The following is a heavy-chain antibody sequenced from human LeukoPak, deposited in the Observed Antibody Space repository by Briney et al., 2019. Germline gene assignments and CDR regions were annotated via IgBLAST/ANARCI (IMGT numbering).Heavy chain of an antibody. J-gene: IGHJ2*01. CDR2: IYYSGST. CDR1: GVSISSSSYY. Sequence: KSSETLSLTCTVSGVSISSSSYYWGWIRQPPGKGLEWIGSIYYSGSTYYNPSLKSRVTISVDTSKNQFSLKLSSVTAADTAVYYCARGVIVVVVASRDWYFDLWGRGTLVTVSS. D-gene: IGHD2-15*01. CDR3: ARGVIVVVVASRDWYFDL. V-gene: IGHV4-39*07.